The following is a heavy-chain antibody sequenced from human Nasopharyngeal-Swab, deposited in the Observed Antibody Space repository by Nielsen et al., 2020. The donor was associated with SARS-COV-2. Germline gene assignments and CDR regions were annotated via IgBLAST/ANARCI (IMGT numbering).Heavy chain of an antibody. CDR3: AKTFLIAPRPYDY. D-gene: IGHD2/OR15-2a*01. Sequence: GESLKISCAASGFNFASFAMTWVRQAPGKGLEWVSTIGTSDDTYYTDSVKGRFAISRDNSKNKVYLQMDSLRPDDTALYYCAKTFLIAPRPYDYWGQATLVTVSS. CDR2: IGTSDDT. CDR1: GFNFASFA. J-gene: IGHJ4*02. V-gene: IGHV3-23*01.